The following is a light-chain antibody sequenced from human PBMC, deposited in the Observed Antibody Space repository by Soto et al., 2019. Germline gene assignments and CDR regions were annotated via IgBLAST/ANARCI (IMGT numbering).Light chain of an antibody. J-gene: IGKJ5*01. CDR2: GAS. CDR3: LQYGPSPPLT. V-gene: IGKV3-20*01. Sequence: EMVLTQSPGTLSLSPGERATLSCRASQSVSSSYIAWYQQKPGQAPRFLIYGASGRATGIPGRFSGSGSGTDFTLTISRLEPEDFAVYYWLQYGPSPPLTFGQGTRLEIK. CDR1: QSVSSSY.